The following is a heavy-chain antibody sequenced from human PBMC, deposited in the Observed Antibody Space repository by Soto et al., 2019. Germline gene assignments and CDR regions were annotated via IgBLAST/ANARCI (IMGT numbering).Heavy chain of an antibody. CDR1: GFTFSSYA. CDR3: AKRYYYDNSGLCDY. D-gene: IGHD3-22*01. J-gene: IGHJ4*02. CDR2: SISSGAST. V-gene: IGHV3-23*01. Sequence: EVQLLESGGGLLQPGGSLRLSCAASGFTFSSYAMSWVRQDPGKGLEWVSASISSGASTYYTDSVKGRFTISRDNSKNTLYLQLNSLRAEDTAVYYCAKRYYYDNSGLCDYWGPGTLVTVSS.